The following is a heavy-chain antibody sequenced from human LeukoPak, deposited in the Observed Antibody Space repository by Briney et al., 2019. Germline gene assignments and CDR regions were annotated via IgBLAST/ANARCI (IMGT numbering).Heavy chain of an antibody. D-gene: IGHD5-12*01. CDR2: IYYSGST. J-gene: IGHJ3*02. V-gene: IGHV4-39*07. CDR3: AREDSGYRFRSGDDAFDI. Sequence: SETLSLTCTVSGGSISSSSYYWGWIRQPPGKGLEWIGSIYYSGSTYYNPSLKSRVTISVDTSKNQFSLKLSSVTAADTAVYYCAREDSGYRFRSGDDAFDIWGQGTMVTVSS. CDR1: GGSISSSSYY.